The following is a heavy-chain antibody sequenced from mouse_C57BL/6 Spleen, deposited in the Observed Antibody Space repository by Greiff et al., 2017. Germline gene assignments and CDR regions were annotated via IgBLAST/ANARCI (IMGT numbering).Heavy chain of an antibody. Sequence: DVKLVESGPGLVKPSQSLSLTCSVTGYSITSGYYWNWIRQFPGNKLEWMGYISYDGSNNYNPSLKNRISITRDTSKNQFFLKLNSVTTEDTATYYCARGENYYGSSPFAYWGQGTLVTVSA. CDR1: GYSITSGYY. V-gene: IGHV3-6*01. J-gene: IGHJ3*01. CDR2: ISYDGSN. D-gene: IGHD1-1*01. CDR3: ARGENYYGSSPFAY.